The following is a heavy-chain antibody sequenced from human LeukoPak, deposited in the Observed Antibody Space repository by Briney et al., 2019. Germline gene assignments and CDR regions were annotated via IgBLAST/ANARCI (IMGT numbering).Heavy chain of an antibody. J-gene: IGHJ4*02. CDR3: ARDPGILSYDY. CDR1: GFTLISYS. CDR2: ISSSSSYI. D-gene: IGHD2-15*01. V-gene: IGHV3-21*01. Sequence: GGSLRLSCAASGFTLISYSMSWVRQAPGKGLEWVSSISSSSSYIYYADSVKGRFTISRDNAKNSLYLQMNSLRAEDTAVYYCARDPGILSYDYWGQGTLVTVSS.